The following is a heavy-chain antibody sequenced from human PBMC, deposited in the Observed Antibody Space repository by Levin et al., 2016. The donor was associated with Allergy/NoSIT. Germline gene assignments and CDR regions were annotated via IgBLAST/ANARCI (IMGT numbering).Heavy chain of an antibody. V-gene: IGHV4-30-2*01. CDR2: IYHSGST. Sequence: WIRQPPGKGLEWIGYIYHSGSTYYNPSLKSRVTISVDRSKNQFSLKLSSVTAADTAVYYCAREGDYNILTGYYSAGWFDPWGQGTLVTVSS. CDR3: AREGDYNILTGYYSAGWFDP. J-gene: IGHJ5*02. D-gene: IGHD3-9*01.